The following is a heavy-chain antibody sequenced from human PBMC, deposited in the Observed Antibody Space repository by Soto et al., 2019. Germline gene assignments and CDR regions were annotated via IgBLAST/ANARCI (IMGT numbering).Heavy chain of an antibody. CDR1: GGSISSSNW. J-gene: IGHJ4*02. CDR3: ASSHAGAHITAAVH. Sequence: SETLSLTCAVSGGSISSSNWWSWVRQPPGKGLEWIGYIYHSGSTYYNPSLKSRVTISVDRSKNQFSLKLSSVTAADTAVYYCASSHAGAHITAAVHWGQGTLVTVSS. V-gene: IGHV4-4*02. D-gene: IGHD6-13*01. CDR2: IYHSGST.